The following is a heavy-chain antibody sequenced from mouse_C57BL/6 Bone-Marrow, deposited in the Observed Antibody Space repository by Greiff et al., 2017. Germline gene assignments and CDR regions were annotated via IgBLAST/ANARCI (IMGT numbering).Heavy chain of an antibody. D-gene: IGHD2-3*01. CDR3: ARQGGWLGWFAY. V-gene: IGHV5-17*01. Sequence: EVKLVASGGGLVKPGGSLKLSCAASGFTFSDYGMHWVRQAPEKGLEWVAYISSGSSTIYYADTVKGRFTISRDNAKNTLFLQMTSLRSEDTAMYYCARQGGWLGWFAYWGQGTLVTVSA. J-gene: IGHJ3*01. CDR1: GFTFSDYG. CDR2: ISSGSSTI.